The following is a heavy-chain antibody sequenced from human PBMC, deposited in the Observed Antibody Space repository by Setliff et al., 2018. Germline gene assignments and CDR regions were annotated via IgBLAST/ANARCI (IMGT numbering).Heavy chain of an antibody. V-gene: IGHV3-30*02. CDR2: IWYDGSNK. CDR3: AKDLSAAGIFDY. D-gene: IGHD6-25*01. Sequence: GGSLRLSCAASGFTFSSYGMHWVRQAPGKGLEWVAVIWYDGSNKYYADSVKGRFTISRDNSKNTLYLQMNSLRAEDTAVYYCAKDLSAAGIFDYWGQGTLVTVSS. J-gene: IGHJ4*02. CDR1: GFTFSSYG.